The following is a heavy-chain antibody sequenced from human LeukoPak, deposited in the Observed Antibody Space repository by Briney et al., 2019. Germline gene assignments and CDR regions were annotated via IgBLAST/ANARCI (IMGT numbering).Heavy chain of an antibody. CDR2: IYHSGAA. D-gene: IGHD1-26*01. CDR3: ARDVGIVGATRFDY. J-gene: IGHJ4*02. CDR1: GDSISGDGHS. Sequence: SETLSLTCGVSGDSISGDGHSWSWIRQPPGKGLEWVGYIYHSGAAYHNPSLKSRLALSVDTSNNQFSLRLRSVTAADTAVYYCARDVGIVGATRFDYWGQGPLVTVSS. V-gene: IGHV4-30-4*07.